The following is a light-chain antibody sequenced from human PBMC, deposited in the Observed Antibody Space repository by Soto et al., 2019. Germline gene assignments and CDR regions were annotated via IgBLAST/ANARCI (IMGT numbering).Light chain of an antibody. V-gene: IGKV1-27*01. Sequence: DVQMTQSPSSLSAFVGDRVTITCRASHAISNYLGWYQQKPGKVPKLLISAASTLQSGVPSRFSGSGSGTDFTLTISSLQPEDVATYYCQKYNSVPFTFGPGTKVQIK. J-gene: IGKJ3*01. CDR1: HAISNY. CDR2: AAS. CDR3: QKYNSVPFT.